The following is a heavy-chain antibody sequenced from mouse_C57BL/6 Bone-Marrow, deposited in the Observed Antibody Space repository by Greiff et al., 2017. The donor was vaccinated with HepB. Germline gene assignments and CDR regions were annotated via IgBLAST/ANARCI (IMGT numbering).Heavy chain of an antibody. J-gene: IGHJ4*01. V-gene: IGHV7-3*01. CDR3: ARFTTVVNYAMDY. Sequence: EVQGVESGGGLVQPGGSLSLSCAASGFTFTDYYMSWVRQPPGKALEWLGFIRNKANGYTTEYSASVKGRFTISRDNSQSILYLQMNALRAEDSATYYCARFTTVVNYAMDYWGQGTSVTVSS. CDR2: IRNKANGYTT. D-gene: IGHD1-1*01. CDR1: GFTFTDYY.